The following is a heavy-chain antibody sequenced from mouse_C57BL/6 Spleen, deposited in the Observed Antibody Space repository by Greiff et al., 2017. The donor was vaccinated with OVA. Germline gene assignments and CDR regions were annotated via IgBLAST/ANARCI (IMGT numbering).Heavy chain of an antibody. CDR3: ARHYDEGSDV. CDR2: IYPGDGDT. J-gene: IGHJ1*03. D-gene: IGHD2-4*01. Sequence: VKLMESGAELVKPGASVKISCKASGYAFSSYWMNWVKQRPGKGLEWIGQIYPGDGDTNYNGKFKGKATLTADKSSSTAYMQLSSLTSEDSAVYFCARHYDEGSDVWGTGTTVTVSS. V-gene: IGHV1-80*01. CDR1: GYAFSSYW.